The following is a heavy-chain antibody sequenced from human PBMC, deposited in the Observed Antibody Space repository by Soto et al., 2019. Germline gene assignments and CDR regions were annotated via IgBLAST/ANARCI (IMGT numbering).Heavy chain of an antibody. D-gene: IGHD1-1*01. J-gene: IGHJ6*02. CDR3: ARSPTPALRLGLYYYGMDV. CDR1: GYTFTSYA. Sequence: ASVKVSCKASGYTFTSYAMHWVRQAPGQRLEWMGWINAGNGNTKYSQKFQGRVTITRDTSASTAYMELSSLRSEDTAVYYCARSPTPALRLGLYYYGMDVWRQATTVTVSS. V-gene: IGHV1-3*01. CDR2: INAGNGNT.